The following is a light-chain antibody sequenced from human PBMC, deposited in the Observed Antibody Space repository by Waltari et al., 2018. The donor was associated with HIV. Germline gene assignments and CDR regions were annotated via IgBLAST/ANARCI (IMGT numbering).Light chain of an antibody. CDR3: MQALQRPLT. J-gene: IGKJ4*01. CDR1: RSLLETNGYHF. Sequence: IVMTQSPLALVVTPGETVSISCRSSRSLLETNGYHFLQWYVQKPGQSPQLLMFLTSKRASGVPDRFSGSGSGTEFTLTINNVEAEDVGVYYCMQALQRPLTFGAGTKVEIK. V-gene: IGKV2-28*01. CDR2: LTS.